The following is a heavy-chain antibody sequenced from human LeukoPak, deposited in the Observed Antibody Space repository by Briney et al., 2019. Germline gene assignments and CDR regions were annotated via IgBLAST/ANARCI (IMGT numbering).Heavy chain of an antibody. V-gene: IGHV3-33*01. CDR2: IWYDGSNK. CDR1: GFTFSSYG. Sequence: GGSLRLSCAASGFTFSSYGMHWVRQAPGKGLEWVAVIWYDGSNKYYADSVKGRFTISRDNSKNTLYLQMNSLRAEDTAVYYCARELWFGELFLPHSAAFDIWGQGTMVTVSS. D-gene: IGHD3-10*01. J-gene: IGHJ3*02. CDR3: ARELWFGELFLPHSAAFDI.